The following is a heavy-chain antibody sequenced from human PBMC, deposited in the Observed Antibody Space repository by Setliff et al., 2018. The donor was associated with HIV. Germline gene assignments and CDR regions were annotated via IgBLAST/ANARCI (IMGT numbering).Heavy chain of an antibody. CDR1: GDSISSSSYY. V-gene: IGHV4-39*01. CDR2: IYYSGST. J-gene: IGHJ4*02. CDR3: ASLAPLYDSSGYYFDY. D-gene: IGHD3-22*01. Sequence: PSETLSLTCSVSGDSISSSSYYWGWIRQRPGKGLEWIGSIYYSGSTYYNPSLNSRVTISVDASKNQFSLKLSSVTAAATAVYYCASLAPLYDSSGYYFDYWGQGTLVTVSS.